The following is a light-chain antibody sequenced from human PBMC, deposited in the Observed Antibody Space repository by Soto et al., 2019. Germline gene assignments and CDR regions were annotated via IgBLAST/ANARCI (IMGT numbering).Light chain of an antibody. CDR2: DAS. CDR3: QQYGSSPPIT. Sequence: EIVLTQSPGTLSLSPGERATFSCWASQSVSSNLAWYQQKPGQAPRLLIYDASTRATGIPARFSGSGSGTDFTLTISRLEPEDFAVYYCQQYGSSPPITFGQGTRLEI. V-gene: IGKV3-20*01. J-gene: IGKJ5*01. CDR1: QSVSSN.